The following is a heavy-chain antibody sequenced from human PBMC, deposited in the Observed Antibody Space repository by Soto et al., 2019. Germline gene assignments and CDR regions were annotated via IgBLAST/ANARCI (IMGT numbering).Heavy chain of an antibody. CDR3: ARIISASRFSSAYYYMDV. CDR2: IYYSGST. V-gene: IGHV4-59*01. D-gene: IGHD3-10*01. CDR1: GGSISSYY. Sequence: SETLSLTCTVSGGSISSYYWSWIRQPPGKGLEWIGYIYYSGSTNYNPSLKSRVTISVDTSKNQFSLKLSSVTAADTAVYYCARIISASRFSSAYYYMDVWGKGTTVTVSS. J-gene: IGHJ6*03.